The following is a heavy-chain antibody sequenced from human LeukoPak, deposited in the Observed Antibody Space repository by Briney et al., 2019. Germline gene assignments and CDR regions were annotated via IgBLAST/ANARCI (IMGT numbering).Heavy chain of an antibody. V-gene: IGHV3-23*01. D-gene: IGHD3-10*01. Sequence: GGSLRLSCAASGFTFSSHALSWLRQAPGKGLEWVSTISGSGGSTYYADSVKGRSTISRDNSKNTLYVQMGSLRADDTAVYYCAKGYYYGSGSYSTFDYWGQGTLVTVSS. J-gene: IGHJ4*02. CDR1: GFTFSSHA. CDR3: AKGYYYGSGSYSTFDY. CDR2: ISGSGGST.